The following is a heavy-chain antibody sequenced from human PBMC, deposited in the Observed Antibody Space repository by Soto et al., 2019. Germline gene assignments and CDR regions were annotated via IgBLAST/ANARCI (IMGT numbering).Heavy chain of an antibody. V-gene: IGHV3-30*18. J-gene: IGHJ5*02. D-gene: IGHD3-22*01. Sequence: PGGSLRLSCAASGFTFSSYGMHWVRQAPGKGLEWVAVISYDGSNKYYADSVKGRFTISRDNSKNTLYLQMNSLRAEDTAVYYCAKDPYYYDSSGYSPWGQGTLVTVSS. CDR2: ISYDGSNK. CDR3: AKDPYYYDSSGYSP. CDR1: GFTFSSYG.